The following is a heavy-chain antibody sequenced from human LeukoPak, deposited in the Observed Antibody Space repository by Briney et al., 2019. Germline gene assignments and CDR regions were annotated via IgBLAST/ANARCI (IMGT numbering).Heavy chain of an antibody. V-gene: IGHV4-59*01. CDR2: IYYSGST. Sequence: SETLSLTCTVSGGSISSYYWSWIRQPPGKGLEWIGYIYYSGSTNYNPSLKSRVTISVDTSKNQLSLKLSSVTAADTAVYYCARGGADDFWSGYYPNWFDPWGQGTLVTVSS. J-gene: IGHJ5*02. CDR1: GGSISSYY. CDR3: ARGGADDFWSGYYPNWFDP. D-gene: IGHD3-3*01.